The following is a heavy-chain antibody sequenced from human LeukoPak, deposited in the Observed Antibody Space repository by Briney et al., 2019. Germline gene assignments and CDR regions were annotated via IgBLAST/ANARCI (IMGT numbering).Heavy chain of an antibody. CDR3: ARASFWESPINWFDP. V-gene: IGHV1-2*02. J-gene: IGHJ5*02. CDR2: INPNSGGT. D-gene: IGHD3-16*01. CDR1: GYTFTGYY. Sequence: GASVKVSCKASGYTFTGYYMHWVRQAPGQGLEWMGWINPNSGGTNYAQKFQGRVTMTRDTSISTAYMELSRLRSDDTAVYYCARASFWESPINWFDPWGQGTLVTVSS.